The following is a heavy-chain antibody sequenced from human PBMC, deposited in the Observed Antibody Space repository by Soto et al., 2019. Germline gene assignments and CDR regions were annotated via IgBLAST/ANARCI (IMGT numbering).Heavy chain of an antibody. CDR3: ARQSYYYYGMDV. V-gene: IGHV4-59*01. J-gene: IGHJ6*02. CDR1: GGSISSYY. CDR2: IYYSGST. Sequence: KPSETLSLTCTVSGGSISSYYWSWIRQPPGKGLEWIGYIYYSGSTNYNPSLKSRVTISVDTSKNQFSLKLSSVTAADTAVYYCARQSYYYYGMDVWGQGTTVTVSS.